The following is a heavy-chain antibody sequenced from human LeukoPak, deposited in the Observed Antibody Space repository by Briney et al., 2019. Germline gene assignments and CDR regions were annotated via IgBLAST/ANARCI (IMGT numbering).Heavy chain of an antibody. D-gene: IGHD4-11*01. CDR2: IYSGGST. V-gene: IGHV3-66*01. CDR3: ARSYSNHLFGMDV. J-gene: IGHJ6*02. CDR1: GFTFSAYA. Sequence: GGSLRLSCAASGFTFSAYAMSWVRQAPGGGLEWGSVIYSGGSTYYADSVKGRVAISRDNSKNTVFLQMNSVRAEDTAVYYCARSYSNHLFGMDVWGQGTTVTVSS.